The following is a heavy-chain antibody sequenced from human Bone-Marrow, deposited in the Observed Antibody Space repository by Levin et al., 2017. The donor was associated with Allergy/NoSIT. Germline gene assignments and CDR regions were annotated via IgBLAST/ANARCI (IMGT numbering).Heavy chain of an antibody. CDR1: GYTFTAYY. Sequence: GESLKISCKASGYTFTAYYIHWVRQAPGQGLEWLGWINPNSGDTIFAQKFQGRVTMTRDTSITTVYVDLSRLRSDDTAVYYCTREGDSRGWYPFASWGQGTLVTVSS. J-gene: IGHJ4*02. CDR3: TREGDSRGWYPFAS. V-gene: IGHV1-2*02. D-gene: IGHD6-19*01. CDR2: INPNSGDT.